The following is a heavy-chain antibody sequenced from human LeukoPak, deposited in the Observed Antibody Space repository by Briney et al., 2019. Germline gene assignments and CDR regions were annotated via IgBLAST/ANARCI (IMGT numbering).Heavy chain of an antibody. CDR2: IYTSGST. Sequence: SQTLSLTCTVSGGSISSGSYYWSWIRQPAGKGLEWIGRIYTSGSTNYNPSLKSRVTISVDTSKNQFSLKLSSVTAADTAVYYCANLWRVIIEGGATPPANWGPGILVNVYS. CDR1: GGSISSGSYY. V-gene: IGHV4-61*02. CDR3: ANLWRVIIEGGATPPAN. D-gene: IGHD3-3*01. J-gene: IGHJ4*02.